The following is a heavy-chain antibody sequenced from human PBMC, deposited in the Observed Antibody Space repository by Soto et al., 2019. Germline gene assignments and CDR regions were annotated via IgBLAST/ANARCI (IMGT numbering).Heavy chain of an antibody. D-gene: IGHD4-17*01. CDR3: ARSIYYGDYDRHAFDI. Sequence: ASVKVSCKASGYTFTGYYMHWVRQAPGQGLEWMGWINPNSGGINYAQKSQGWVTMTRDTSISTAYMELSRLRSDDTAVYYCARSIYYGDYDRHAFDIWGQGTMVTVS. V-gene: IGHV1-2*04. CDR2: INPNSGGI. CDR1: GYTFTGYY. J-gene: IGHJ3*02.